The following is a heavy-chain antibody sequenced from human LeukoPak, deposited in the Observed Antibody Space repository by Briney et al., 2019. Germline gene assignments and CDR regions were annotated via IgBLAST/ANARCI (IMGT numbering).Heavy chain of an antibody. D-gene: IGHD4-23*01. CDR1: GFTFSNYA. Sequence: GRSLALSCAASGFTFSNYAMHWVRQAPGKGLEWVAAISDDGGNKYYADSVKGRIAISRDNSKDTLFLQMNSLRPEDTAVHYCVLGHYGGFSDYWGQGTLVTVSS. J-gene: IGHJ4*02. V-gene: IGHV3-30*09. CDR3: VLGHYGGFSDY. CDR2: ISDDGGNK.